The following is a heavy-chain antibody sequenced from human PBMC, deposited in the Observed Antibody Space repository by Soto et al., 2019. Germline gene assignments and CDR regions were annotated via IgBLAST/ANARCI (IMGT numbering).Heavy chain of an antibody. CDR1: GYSFTSYW. CDR2: IYPGDSDT. J-gene: IGHJ6*02. Sequence: PGESLKISCKGSGYSFTSYWIGWVRQMPGKGLEWMGIIYPGDSDTRYSPSFQGQVTISADKSISTAYLQWSSLKASDTAMYYCARHDYGGNSGIYYHYYGMDVWGQGTTVTVSS. V-gene: IGHV5-51*01. CDR3: ARHDYGGNSGIYYHYYGMDV. D-gene: IGHD4-17*01.